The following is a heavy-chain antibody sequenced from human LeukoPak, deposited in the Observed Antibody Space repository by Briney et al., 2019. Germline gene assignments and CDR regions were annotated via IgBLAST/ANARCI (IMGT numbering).Heavy chain of an antibody. J-gene: IGHJ4*02. D-gene: IGHD6-13*01. CDR1: GFTFSSYS. V-gene: IGHV3-48*01. CDR3: AREEPDIAAAGPGIDY. Sequence: GSLRLSCAASGFTFSSYSMNWVRQAPGKGLEWVSYISSSSSTIYYADSVKGRFTISRDNAKNSLYLQMNSLRAEDTAVYYCAREEPDIAAAGPGIDYWGQGTLVTVSS. CDR2: ISSSSSTI.